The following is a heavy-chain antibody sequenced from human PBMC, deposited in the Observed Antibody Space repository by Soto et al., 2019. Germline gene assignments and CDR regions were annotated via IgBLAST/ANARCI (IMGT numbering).Heavy chain of an antibody. CDR3: TIPVQREAFDS. J-gene: IGHJ4*01. CDR2: IKQDGSET. CDR1: GFTFGYYW. V-gene: IGHV3-7*01. Sequence: EMQLVESGGGLVQPGGSLRLSCAGSGFTFGYYWMSWVRQAPGKGLEWVATIKQDGSETHYVDSVKGRFIISRDNAKNSLFLQMTSLRAEDTAVYSCTIPVQREAFDSWAKESWSPSPQ. D-gene: IGHD1-1*01.